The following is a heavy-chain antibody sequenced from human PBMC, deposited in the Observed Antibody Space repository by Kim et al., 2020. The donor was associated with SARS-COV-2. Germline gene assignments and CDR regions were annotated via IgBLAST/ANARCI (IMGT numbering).Heavy chain of an antibody. D-gene: IGHD3-22*01. Sequence: SETLSLTCAVSGYSISSGYYWCWSRQPPGKGLEWIGSIHHSGSTYYNPSLKSRVGISIDTSKNQFSLRLNSVTAADTAVYYCTSKYYYDTSGFYYADWWGPGTLVTVSS. V-gene: IGHV4-38-2*01. CDR3: TSKYYYDTSGFYYADW. J-gene: IGHJ1*01. CDR2: IHHSGST. CDR1: GYSISSGYY.